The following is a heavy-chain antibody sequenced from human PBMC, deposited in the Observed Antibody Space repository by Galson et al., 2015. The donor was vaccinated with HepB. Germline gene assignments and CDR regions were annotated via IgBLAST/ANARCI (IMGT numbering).Heavy chain of an antibody. CDR1: GFTFSNYA. CDR3: ARDHGSLAVAGSPPFDY. J-gene: IGHJ4*02. V-gene: IGHV3-30-3*01. CDR2: ISYDGSNK. D-gene: IGHD6-19*01. Sequence: LRLSCAVSGFTFSNYAMHWVRQAPGKGLEWVALISYDGSNKYNADSVKGRFTISRDNSKNTLYLQMNSLRAEDTAVYYCARDHGSLAVAGSPPFDYWGQGTLVTVSS.